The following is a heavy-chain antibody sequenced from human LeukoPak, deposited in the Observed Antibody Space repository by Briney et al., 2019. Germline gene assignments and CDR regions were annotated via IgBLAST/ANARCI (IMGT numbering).Heavy chain of an antibody. Sequence: GRSLRLSCAASGFTFSSYAMHWVRQAPGKGLEWVAVISYDGSNKYYADSVKGRFTISRDNSKNTLYLQMNSLRAEDTAVYYCARDEAPADSFDYWGQGTLVTVSS. CDR1: GFTFSSYA. V-gene: IGHV3-30*04. CDR3: ARDEAPADSFDY. CDR2: ISYDGSNK. J-gene: IGHJ4*02.